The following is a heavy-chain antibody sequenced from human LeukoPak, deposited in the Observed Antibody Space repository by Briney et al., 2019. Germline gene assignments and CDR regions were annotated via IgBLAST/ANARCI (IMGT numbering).Heavy chain of an antibody. D-gene: IGHD2-15*01. V-gene: IGHV1-46*01. CDR3: ASRGSCSGGSCYQLDF. CDR1: GGTFSSYA. J-gene: IGHJ4*02. Sequence: ASVKVSCKASGGTFSSYAISWVRQAPGQGLEWMGIINPSAGSTSYAQKFQGRVTMTRDTSTSTVYMELSSLRSEDTAFYYCASRGSCSGGSCYQLDFWGQGTLVTVSS. CDR2: INPSAGST.